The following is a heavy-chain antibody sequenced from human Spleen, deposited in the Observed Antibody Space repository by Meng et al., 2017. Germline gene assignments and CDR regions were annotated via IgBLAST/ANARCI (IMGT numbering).Heavy chain of an antibody. Sequence: ASVKVSCKASGYTLTTYDINWVRQPTGQGLAWMGWMNPHNGNTAYAQKLQGKVTMTRNISIHTAYLEVSSLRSEDTAVYYCARDGRRVGNWTDPPIDAFDIWGQGTMVTVSS. D-gene: IGHD1-20*01. V-gene: IGHV1-8*01. CDR3: ARDGRRVGNWTDPPIDAFDI. CDR2: MNPHNGNT. J-gene: IGHJ3*02. CDR1: GYTLTTYD.